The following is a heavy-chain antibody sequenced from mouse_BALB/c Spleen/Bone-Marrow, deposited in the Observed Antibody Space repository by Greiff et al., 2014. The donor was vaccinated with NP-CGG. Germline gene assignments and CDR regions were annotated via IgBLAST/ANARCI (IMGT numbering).Heavy chain of an antibody. CDR3: ARHAYYDQTEVSFVY. D-gene: IGHD2-4*01. CDR1: GFSFNSYG. CDR2: ISGGGSYT. J-gene: IGHJ3*01. V-gene: IGHV5-9-2*01. Sequence: EVMLVESGGGLVKSGGSLKLSCAASGFSFNSYGMSWVRQTPEKRLEWVATISGGGSYTFYPDIVKGRFTISRDNAKNNLYLQLSSLRSEDTALYYCARHAYYDQTEVSFVYWGQGTLVTVSA.